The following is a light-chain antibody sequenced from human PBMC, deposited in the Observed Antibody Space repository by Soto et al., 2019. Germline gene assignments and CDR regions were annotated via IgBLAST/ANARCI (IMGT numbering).Light chain of an antibody. Sequence: QSVLTQPPSVSGAPGQRVTITCTGSSSNIGAGHDVHWYQPLPGTAPKLIIYNNSNRTSGVPDRFSGSKSGTSAALALTGLQAEDEADYYCQSYDSSLSDVVFGGGTQLTVL. CDR2: NNS. CDR3: QSYDSSLSDVV. J-gene: IGLJ2*01. CDR1: SSNIGAGHD. V-gene: IGLV1-40*01.